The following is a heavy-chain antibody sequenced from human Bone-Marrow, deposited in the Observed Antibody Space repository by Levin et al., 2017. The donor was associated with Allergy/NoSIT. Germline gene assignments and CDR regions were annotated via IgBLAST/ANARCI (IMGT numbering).Heavy chain of an antibody. D-gene: IGHD3-10*01. CDR3: ATTMVRGDKYDY. CDR1: GGSISAYY. J-gene: IGHJ4*02. CDR2: VYHSGST. Sequence: SETLSLTCSVSGGSISAYYWSWIRHSPGKGLEWIGHVYHSGSTTYNPSFKGRVTISADMSKDQFSLSLTSVTVADTAVYYCATTMVRGDKYDYWGQGTHVIVSS. V-gene: IGHV4-59*01.